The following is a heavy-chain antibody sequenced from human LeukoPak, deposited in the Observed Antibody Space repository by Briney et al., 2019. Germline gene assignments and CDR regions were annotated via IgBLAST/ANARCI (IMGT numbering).Heavy chain of an antibody. CDR3: VRNMVRGVVYFDS. CDR2: ISYDGGGT. J-gene: IGHJ4*02. CDR1: GFTFSDYW. Sequence: GGSLRLSCAASGFTFSDYWMHWVRQTPGKGLVWVSRISYDGGGTNYAESVKGRFTISRDKAKNTLYLQMNSLRVEDTAVYYCVRNMVRGVVYFDSWGQGALVTVSS. V-gene: IGHV3-74*01. D-gene: IGHD3-10*01.